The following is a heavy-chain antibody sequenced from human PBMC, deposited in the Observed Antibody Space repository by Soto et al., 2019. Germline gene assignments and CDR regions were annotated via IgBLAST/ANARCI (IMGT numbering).Heavy chain of an antibody. D-gene: IGHD3-10*01. CDR2: INHSGST. CDR1: GGSFSGYY. CDR3: ARGLDVMVRGVIIGRYYYYGMDV. Sequence: NPSETLSLTCAVYGGSFSGYYWSWIRQPPGKGLEWIGEINHSGSTNYNPSLKSRVTISVDTSKNQFSLKLSSVTAADTAVYYCARGLDVMVRGVIIGRYYYYGMDVWGQGTTVTVSS. J-gene: IGHJ6*02. V-gene: IGHV4-34*01.